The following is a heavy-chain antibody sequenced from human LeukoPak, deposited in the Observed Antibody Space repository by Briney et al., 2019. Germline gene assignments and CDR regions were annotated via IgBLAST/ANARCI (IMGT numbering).Heavy chain of an antibody. D-gene: IGHD5-12*01. CDR2: ISAYNGNT. CDR1: GYTFTSYG. CDR3: ARAPRYSGYDSSLGY. J-gene: IGHJ4*02. Sequence: ASVKVSCTASGYTFTSYGISWVRQAPGQGLEWMGWISAYNGNTNYAQKLQGRVTMTTDTSTSTAYMELRSLRSDDTAVYYCARAPRYSGYDSSLGYWGQGTLVTVSS. V-gene: IGHV1-18*01.